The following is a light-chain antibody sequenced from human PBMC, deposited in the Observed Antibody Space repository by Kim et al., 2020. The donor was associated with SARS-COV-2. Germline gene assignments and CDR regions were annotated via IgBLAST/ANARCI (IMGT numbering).Light chain of an antibody. J-gene: IGKJ2*01. Sequence: LSPRERANLACRASQSVSSSYLAWYQQKPGQAPRLLIYGASSRATGIPDRFSGSGSGTDFTLTISRLEPEDFAVYYCQQYGSSLYTFGQGTKLEI. V-gene: IGKV3-20*01. CDR1: QSVSSSY. CDR2: GAS. CDR3: QQYGSSLYT.